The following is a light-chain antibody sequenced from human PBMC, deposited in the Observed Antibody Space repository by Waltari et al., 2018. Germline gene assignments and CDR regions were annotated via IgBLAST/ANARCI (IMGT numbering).Light chain of an antibody. J-gene: IGKJ1*01. CDR3: MQSIHWPWT. Sequence: VVMTQSPLSLPVSLGQPASISCRSSRSLVHSDGNTYLNWFQQRPGQSPRRLIYKVSNRDSGVPDRFSGSGSGADFTLKISRVEAEDVGIYYCMQSIHWPWTFGQGTKVEIK. CDR1: RSLVHSDGNTY. CDR2: KVS. V-gene: IGKV2-30*02.